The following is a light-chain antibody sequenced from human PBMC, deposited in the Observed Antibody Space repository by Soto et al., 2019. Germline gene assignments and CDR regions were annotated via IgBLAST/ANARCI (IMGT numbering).Light chain of an antibody. Sequence: EIVMTQSPATLSVSPGERATLSCRASQSVSSNLAWYQQKPGQAPRLLIYGASTRSTGIPARFSGSGSGTEFTLTISSLQSEDFEVYYCQQYNNWPPRDTFGQGTKLEIK. CDR2: GAS. CDR3: QQYNNWPPRDT. CDR1: QSVSSN. J-gene: IGKJ2*01. V-gene: IGKV3-15*01.